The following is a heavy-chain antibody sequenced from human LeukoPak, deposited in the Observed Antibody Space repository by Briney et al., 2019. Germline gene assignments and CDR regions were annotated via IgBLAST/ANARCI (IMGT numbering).Heavy chain of an antibody. CDR2: NTSDESTK. CDR3: VRGNLGGFDP. J-gene: IGHJ5*02. CDR1: GFIFGSYS. V-gene: IGHV3-48*01. Sequence: GGSLRLSCVASGFIFGSYSMNWVRQAPGKGLEWIAYNTSDESTKSYADSVKGRFTISRDNDKNSLYLHMNSLRAEDTALYYCVRGNLGGFDPWGQGTRVTVSS. D-gene: IGHD1-26*01.